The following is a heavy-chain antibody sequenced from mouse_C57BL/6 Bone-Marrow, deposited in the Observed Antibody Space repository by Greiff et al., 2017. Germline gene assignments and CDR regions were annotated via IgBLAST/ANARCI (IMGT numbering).Heavy chain of an antibody. V-gene: IGHV5-2*03. D-gene: IGHD2-5*01. Sequence: EVKLVESGGGLVQPGESLKLSCESNEYEFPSHDMSWVRKTPEKRLELVAAINSDGGSTYYPDTMERRFIISRDNTKKTLDLQMSSLRTEDAALYYCARSNYGGMDYWGQGTSVTVSA. CDR3: ARSNYGGMDY. J-gene: IGHJ4*01. CDR1: EYEFPSHD. CDR2: INSDGGST.